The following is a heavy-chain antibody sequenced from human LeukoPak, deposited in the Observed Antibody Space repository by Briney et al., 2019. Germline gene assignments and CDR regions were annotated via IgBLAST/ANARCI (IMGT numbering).Heavy chain of an antibody. Sequence: GGSLRLSCAASGLTFDDYGMSWVRQAPGKGLEWVSGINWYGGCTGYADSVKGRFTISRDNAKNSLYLRMNSLRAEDTALYHCARGYSSGRAGSPDYWGQGTLVTVSS. CDR3: ARGYSSGRAGSPDY. D-gene: IGHD6-25*01. J-gene: IGHJ4*02. CDR1: GLTFDDYG. CDR2: INWYGGCT. V-gene: IGHV3-20*01.